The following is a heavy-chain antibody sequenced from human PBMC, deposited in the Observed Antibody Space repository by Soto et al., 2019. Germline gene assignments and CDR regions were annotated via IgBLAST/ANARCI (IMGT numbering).Heavy chain of an antibody. D-gene: IGHD6-19*01. Sequence: EASVKVSCKASGYTFTSYGISWVRQAPGQGLEWMGWISAYNGNTTYAQKLQGRVTMTTDTSTSTAYMELSSLRSADTAVYYCARVKKVAADAFDIWGQGTMVTVSS. V-gene: IGHV1-18*01. J-gene: IGHJ3*02. CDR1: GYTFTSYG. CDR2: ISAYNGNT. CDR3: ARVKKVAADAFDI.